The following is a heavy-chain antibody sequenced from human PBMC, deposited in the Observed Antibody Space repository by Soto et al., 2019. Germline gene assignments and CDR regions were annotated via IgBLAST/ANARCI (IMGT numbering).Heavy chain of an antibody. CDR3: AKEQCGYNWNSDVFDI. J-gene: IGHJ3*02. D-gene: IGHD1-7*01. V-gene: IGHV3-23*01. Sequence: GGSLRLSCAASGITFSTYGMRWCRQAPEKGPEWITGISGSGTNSYYADTLKGRFTISRDNAKETLYLQMNSLRAEDTAVYYCAKEQCGYNWNSDVFDIWGQGTMVTVSS. CDR1: GITFSTYG. CDR2: ISGSGTNS.